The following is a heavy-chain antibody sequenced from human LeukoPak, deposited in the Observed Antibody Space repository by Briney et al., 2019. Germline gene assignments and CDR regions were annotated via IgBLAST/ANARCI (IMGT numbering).Heavy chain of an antibody. D-gene: IGHD2-15*01. Sequence: ASVKVSCKASGYTSTSYYMHWVRQAPGQGLEWMGIINPSGGSTSYAQKFQGRVTITADKSTSTAYMELSSLRSEDTAVYYCASATLRCSGGSCYEMDVWGKGTTVTVSS. CDR2: INPSGGST. CDR1: GYTSTSYY. V-gene: IGHV1-46*01. J-gene: IGHJ6*04. CDR3: ASATLRCSGGSCYEMDV.